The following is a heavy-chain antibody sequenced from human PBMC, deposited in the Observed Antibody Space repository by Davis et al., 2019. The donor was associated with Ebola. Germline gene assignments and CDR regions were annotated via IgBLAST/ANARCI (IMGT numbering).Heavy chain of an antibody. J-gene: IGHJ4*02. CDR3: ARDQTNWGSAGDYFDY. D-gene: IGHD7-27*01. V-gene: IGHV4-31*03. Sequence: PSETLSLTCTVSGGSISSGGYYWSWIRQHPGKGLEWIGYIYYSGSTYYNPSLKSRVTVSVDTSKSQFSLRLTSVTTADTALYYCARDQTNWGSAGDYFDYWGPGILVTVSS. CDR1: GGSISSGGYY. CDR2: IYYSGST.